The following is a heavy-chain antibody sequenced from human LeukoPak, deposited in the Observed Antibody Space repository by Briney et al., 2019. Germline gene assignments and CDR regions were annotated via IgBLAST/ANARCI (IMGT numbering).Heavy chain of an antibody. D-gene: IGHD6-13*01. Sequence: SETLSLTCTVSGGSISSYYLSWIRQPPGKGLEWLGYIYYSGSTNYNPSLKSRVTISVDTSKNQFSLKLSSVTAADTAVYYCARGGTRGESIAAAGNIDYWGQGTLVTVSS. J-gene: IGHJ4*02. CDR1: GGSISSYY. CDR2: IYYSGST. CDR3: ARGGTRGESIAAAGNIDY. V-gene: IGHV4-59*01.